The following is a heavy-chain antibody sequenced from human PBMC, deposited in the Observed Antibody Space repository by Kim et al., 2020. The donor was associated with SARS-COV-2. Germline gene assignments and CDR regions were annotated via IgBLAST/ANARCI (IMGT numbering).Heavy chain of an antibody. CDR1: GFTFSSYW. Sequence: GGSLRLSCAASGFTFSSYWMHWVRQAPGKGLVWVSRINSDGSSTSYADSVKGRFTISRDNAKNTLYLQMNSLRAEDTDVYYCARDRGDYYYDSSGYSDAFDIWGQGTMVTVSS. CDR2: INSDGSST. D-gene: IGHD3-22*01. CDR3: ARDRGDYYYDSSGYSDAFDI. V-gene: IGHV3-74*01. J-gene: IGHJ3*02.